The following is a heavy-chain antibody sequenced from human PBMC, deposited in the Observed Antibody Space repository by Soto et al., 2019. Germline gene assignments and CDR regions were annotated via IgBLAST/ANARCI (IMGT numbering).Heavy chain of an antibody. V-gene: IGHV3-30*18. CDR2: ISFEGSNK. D-gene: IGHD5-12*01. Sequence: GGSLRLSCAASGFNFSEYAMHWVRQSPGKGLEWLAIISFEGSNKYSANSVKGRFTISRDNSKNTLYLQMNNLRPEDTAVYYCAKEWESLVACRLFDASGQGSPVTVSS. J-gene: IGHJ5*02. CDR3: AKEWESLVACRLFDA. CDR1: GFNFSEYA.